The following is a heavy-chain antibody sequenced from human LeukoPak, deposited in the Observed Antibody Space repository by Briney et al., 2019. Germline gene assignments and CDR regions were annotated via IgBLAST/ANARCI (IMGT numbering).Heavy chain of an antibody. D-gene: IGHD3-3*01. CDR1: GFTFTYYW. CDR3: ASQVTIFGGGKYFDY. CDR2: INEDGSDK. Sequence: GESLKISCAASGFTFTYYWMTWVRQAPGKGLEWVANINEDGSDKQYVDSVKGRFTISRDNAKNSLYLQMNSLRAEDTAIYYCASQVTIFGGGKYFDYWGQGTLVTVSS. V-gene: IGHV3-7*05. J-gene: IGHJ4*02.